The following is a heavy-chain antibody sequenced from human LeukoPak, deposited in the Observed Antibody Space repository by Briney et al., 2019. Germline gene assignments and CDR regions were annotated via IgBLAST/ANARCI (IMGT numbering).Heavy chain of an antibody. Sequence: ASVKVSCKASGYTFTSNNINWVRQATGQGLEWMGGIIPIFGTANYAQKFQGRVTITADESTSTAYMELSSLRSEDTAVYYCASGVVVAATQRFDYWGQGTLVTVSS. CDR3: ASGVVVAATQRFDY. V-gene: IGHV1-69*13. CDR1: GYTFTSNN. J-gene: IGHJ4*02. CDR2: IIPIFGTA. D-gene: IGHD2-15*01.